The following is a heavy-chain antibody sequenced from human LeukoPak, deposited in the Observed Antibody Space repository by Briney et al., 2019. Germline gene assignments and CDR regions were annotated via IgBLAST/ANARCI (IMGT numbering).Heavy chain of an antibody. Sequence: GGSLRLSCAASGFTFSSYAMSWVRQAPGKGLEWVSSISSSSSYIYYADSVKGRFTISRDNAKNSLFVQMNSLRAEDTAVYYCARAPGVGLGFDYWGQGTLVTVSS. D-gene: IGHD2-15*01. V-gene: IGHV3-21*01. CDR3: ARAPGVGLGFDY. J-gene: IGHJ4*02. CDR2: ISSSSSYI. CDR1: GFTFSSYA.